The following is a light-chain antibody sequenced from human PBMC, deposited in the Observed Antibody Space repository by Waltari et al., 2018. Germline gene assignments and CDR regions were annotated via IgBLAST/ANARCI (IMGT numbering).Light chain of an antibody. V-gene: IGKV2-28*01. CDR1: QILLHSNGYIY. CDR2: LGS. J-gene: IGKJ3*01. CDR3: MQALQTPFT. Sequence: DLGVTQSPLHLLGTPGGAASVSCGSSQILLHSNGYIYLDWYLQKPWQSPQLLLYLGSNRASAVPERFSGSGSGRDFTLKISRVEAEDVGVYYCMQALQTPFTFGPGTKVDIK.